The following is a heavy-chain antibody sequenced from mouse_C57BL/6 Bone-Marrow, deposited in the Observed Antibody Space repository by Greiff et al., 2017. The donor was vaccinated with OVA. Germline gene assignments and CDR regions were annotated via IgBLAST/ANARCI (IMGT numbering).Heavy chain of an antibody. Sequence: EVQLQQSGPELVKPGASVKISCKSSGYPFPDYYLNLVKQSHGTSLEWIGDINPNNGGTSYNQKFKGKATLTVDKSSSTAYMELRSLTSEDSAVYYCANFDYWGQGTTLTVSS. CDR2: INPNNGGT. J-gene: IGHJ2*01. V-gene: IGHV1-26*01. CDR3: ANFDY. CDR1: GYPFPDYY.